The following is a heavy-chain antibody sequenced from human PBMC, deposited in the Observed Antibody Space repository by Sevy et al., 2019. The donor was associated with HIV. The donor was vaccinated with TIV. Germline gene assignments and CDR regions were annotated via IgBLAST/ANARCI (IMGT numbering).Heavy chain of an antibody. J-gene: IGHJ4*02. CDR2: ISYDGSNK. Sequence: GGSLRLSCAASGFTFSSYAMHWVRHAPGKGLEWVAVISYDGSNKYYADSVKGRFTISRDNSKNTLYLQMNSLRAEDTAVYYCARDIDYGESLSAFDYWGQGTLVTVSS. V-gene: IGHV3-30-3*01. CDR3: ARDIDYGESLSAFDY. CDR1: GFTFSSYA. D-gene: IGHD4-17*01.